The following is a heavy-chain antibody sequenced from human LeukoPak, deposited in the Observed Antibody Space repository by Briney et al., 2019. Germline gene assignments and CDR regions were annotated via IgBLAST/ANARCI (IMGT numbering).Heavy chain of an antibody. CDR2: ITGSGNRT. D-gene: IGHD6-19*01. CDR3: AARPVADNPAPFDY. CDR1: GFTFSSYA. V-gene: IGHV3-23*01. J-gene: IGHJ4*02. Sequence: GGSLRLSCSASGFTFSSYAMHWVRQAPGKGLECVSSITGSGNRTYYADSVKGRFTISRDSSKNTLFLQMNSLRADDTAVYYCAARPVADNPAPFDYWGQGTLVTVSS.